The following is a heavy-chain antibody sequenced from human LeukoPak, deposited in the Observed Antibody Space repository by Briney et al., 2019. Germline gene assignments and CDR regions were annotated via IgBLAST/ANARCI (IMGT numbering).Heavy chain of an antibody. V-gene: IGHV4-61*02. Sequence: PSETLSLTCTVSGGSISSGTYYWSWIRQPAGKGLEWIGRIHTSGSTNYNPSLKSRVTISVDTSKNQFSLKLSSVTAADTAVYYCARPFWSGYYDAFDIWGQGTMVTVSS. CDR3: ARPFWSGYYDAFDI. J-gene: IGHJ3*02. CDR1: GGSISSGTYY. D-gene: IGHD3-3*01. CDR2: IHTSGST.